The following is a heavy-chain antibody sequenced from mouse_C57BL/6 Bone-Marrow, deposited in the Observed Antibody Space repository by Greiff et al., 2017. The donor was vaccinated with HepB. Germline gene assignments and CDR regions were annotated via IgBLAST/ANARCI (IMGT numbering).Heavy chain of an antibody. CDR3: ARSPPYYYGSSREYFDV. J-gene: IGHJ1*03. V-gene: IGHV2-9-1*01. CDR2: IWTGGGT. Sequence: QVQLKQSGPGLVAPSQSLSITCTVSGFSFTSYAISWVRQPPGKGLEWLGVIWTGGGTNYNSALKSRLSLSQDNSKSQVFLKMNSLHTDDTARYYGARSPPYYYGSSREYFDVWGTGTTVTVSS. CDR1: GFSFTSYA. D-gene: IGHD1-1*01.